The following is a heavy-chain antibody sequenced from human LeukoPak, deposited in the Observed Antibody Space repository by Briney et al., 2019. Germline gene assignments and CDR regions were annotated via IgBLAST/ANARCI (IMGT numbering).Heavy chain of an antibody. CDR1: GFTFSSYS. J-gene: IGHJ4*02. V-gene: IGHV3-21*01. Sequence: GGSLRPSCAASGFTFSSYSMTWVRQAPGKGLEWISSMSSGSRYIYYADSVRGRFTISRDNAKNSLSLLMNSLRAEDTAVYYCARDRPTGASRIFVVQWGQGTTVVVSS. CDR2: MSSGSRYI. CDR3: ARDRPTGASRIFVVQ. D-gene: IGHD3-3*01.